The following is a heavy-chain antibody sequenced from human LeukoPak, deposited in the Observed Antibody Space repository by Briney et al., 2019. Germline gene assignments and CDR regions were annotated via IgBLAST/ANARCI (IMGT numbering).Heavy chain of an antibody. CDR3: AKDISGGSYYYSYMDV. CDR2: INSDGSST. J-gene: IGHJ6*03. V-gene: IGHV3-74*01. D-gene: IGHD6-19*01. CDR1: GFTFSSYW. Sequence: PGGSLRLSCAASGFTFSSYWMHWVRQSPGKGLVWVSRINSDGSSTSYADSVKGRFTISRDNAKNSLYLQMNSLRAEDTALYYCAKDISGGSYYYSYMDVWGKGTTVTISS.